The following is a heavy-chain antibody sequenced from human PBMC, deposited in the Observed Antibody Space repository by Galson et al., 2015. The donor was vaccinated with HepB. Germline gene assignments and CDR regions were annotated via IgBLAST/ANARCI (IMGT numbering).Heavy chain of an antibody. J-gene: IGHJ4*02. CDR1: GYTFTSYA. CDR3: ARGGTGITMIVVDASYYFDY. Sequence: SVKVSCKASGYTFTSYAMHWVRQAPGQRLEWMGWINAGNGNTKYSQKFQGRVTITRDTSASTAYMELSSLRSEDTAVYYCARGGTGITMIVVDASYYFDYWGQGTLVTVSS. D-gene: IGHD3-22*01. V-gene: IGHV1-3*01. CDR2: INAGNGNT.